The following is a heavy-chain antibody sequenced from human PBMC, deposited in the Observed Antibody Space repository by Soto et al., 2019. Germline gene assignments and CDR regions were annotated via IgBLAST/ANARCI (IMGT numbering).Heavy chain of an antibody. D-gene: IGHD6-19*01. CDR1: GGSISSSNW. V-gene: IGHV4-4*02. CDR3: ARGPVAGSPNYYYYGMDV. CDR2: IYHSGST. J-gene: IGHJ6*02. Sequence: SETLSLTCAVSGGSISSSNWWSWVRQPPGKGLEWIGEIYHSGSTNYNPSLKSRVTISVDKSKNQFSLKLSSVTAADTAVYYCARGPVAGSPNYYYYGMDVWGQGTTVT.